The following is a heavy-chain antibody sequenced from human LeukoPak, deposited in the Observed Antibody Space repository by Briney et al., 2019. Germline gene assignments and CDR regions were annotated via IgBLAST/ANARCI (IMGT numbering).Heavy chain of an antibody. D-gene: IGHD5-18*01. CDR1: GGSISSSSYY. J-gene: IGHJ4*02. CDR2: IYYSGST. CDR3: ATLTAMDYFDY. V-gene: IGHV4-39*01. Sequence: SETLSLTCTVSGGSISSSSYYWGWVRQPPGKGLEWIGSIYYSGSTYYNPSLKSRVTISVDTSKNQFSLKLSSVTAADTAVYYCATLTAMDYFDYWGQGTLVTVSS.